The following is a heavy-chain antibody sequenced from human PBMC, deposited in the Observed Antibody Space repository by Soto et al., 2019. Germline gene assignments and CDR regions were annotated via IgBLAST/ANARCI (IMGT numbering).Heavy chain of an antibody. Sequence: GASVKVSCKASGYTFTGYYMHWVRQAPGQGLEWMGWINPNSGGTNYAQKFQGRVTMTRDTSISTAYMELSRLRSDDTAMYYCARDYRVLTMVRGVLWAYWGQGTLVTVSS. V-gene: IGHV1-2*02. D-gene: IGHD3-10*01. J-gene: IGHJ4*02. CDR1: GYTFTGYY. CDR3: ARDYRVLTMVRGVLWAY. CDR2: INPNSGGT.